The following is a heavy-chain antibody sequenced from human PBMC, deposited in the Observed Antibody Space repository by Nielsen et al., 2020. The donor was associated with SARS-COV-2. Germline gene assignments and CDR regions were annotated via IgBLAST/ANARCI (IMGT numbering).Heavy chain of an antibody. CDR2: IIPIFGTA. CDR3: AREDNSGSYYEAFDI. Sequence: SVKVSCKASGGTFSRYAISWVRQAPGQGLEWMGGIIPIFGTANYAQKFQGRVTITADESTSTAYMELSSLRSEDTAVYYCAREDNSGSYYEAFDIWGQGTMVTVSS. D-gene: IGHD1-26*01. V-gene: IGHV1-69*13. J-gene: IGHJ3*02. CDR1: GGTFSRYA.